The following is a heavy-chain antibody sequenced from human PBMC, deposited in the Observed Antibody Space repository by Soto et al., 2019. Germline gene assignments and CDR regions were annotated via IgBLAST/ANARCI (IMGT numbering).Heavy chain of an antibody. CDR1: GGSICRGGYY. CDR2: IYYSGST. D-gene: IGHD3-10*01. Sequence: SLSLTCTVSGGSICRGGYYWSWIRQHPGKGLEWIGYIYYSGSTYYNPSLKSRVTISVDTSKNQFSLKLSSVTAADTAVYYCARTTMVRGVMAPYYYYYGMDVWGQGTTVTVSS. J-gene: IGHJ6*02. CDR3: ARTTMVRGVMAPYYYYYGMDV. V-gene: IGHV4-31*03.